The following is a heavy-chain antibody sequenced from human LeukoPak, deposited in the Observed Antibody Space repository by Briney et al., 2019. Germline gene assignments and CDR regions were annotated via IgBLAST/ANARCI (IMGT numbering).Heavy chain of an antibody. D-gene: IGHD5-24*01. CDR3: ARRGDGYNLGYFDY. CDR1: GGSVSSGSYY. CDR2: IYYSGST. V-gene: IGHV4-39*01. J-gene: IGHJ4*02. Sequence: SETLSLTCTVSGGSVSSGSYYWSWIRQPPGKGLEWIGSIYYSGSTYYNPSLKSRVTISVDTSKDQFSLKLSSVTAADTAVYYCARRGDGYNLGYFDYWGQGTLVTVSS.